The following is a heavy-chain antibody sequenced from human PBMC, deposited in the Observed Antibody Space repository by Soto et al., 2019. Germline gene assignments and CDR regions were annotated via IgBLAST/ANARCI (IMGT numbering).Heavy chain of an antibody. J-gene: IGHJ6*02. CDR2: MNPNSGNT. V-gene: IGHV1-8*01. D-gene: IGHD2-15*01. Sequence: QVQLVQSGAEVKKPGASVKVSCKASGYTFTSYDINWVRQATGQGLEWMGWMNPNSGNTGYAQKFQGRVTMTRNTSISTAYMELSSLRSEDTAVYYCARYCSGRSCQEESYYYYGMDVWGQGTTVTVSS. CDR1: GYTFTSYD. CDR3: ARYCSGRSCQEESYYYYGMDV.